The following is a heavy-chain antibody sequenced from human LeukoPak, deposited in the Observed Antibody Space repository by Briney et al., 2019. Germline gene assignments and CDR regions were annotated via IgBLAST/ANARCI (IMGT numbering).Heavy chain of an antibody. CDR1: GGSFSGYY. CDR3: ARRDSYGYWGGNDY. V-gene: IGHV4-34*01. CDR2: INHSGST. Sequence: PSETLSLTCAVYGGSFSGYYWSWIRQPPGQGLEWIGEINHSGSTNYNPSLKSRVTISVDTSKNQFSLKLSSVTAADTDVYYCARRDSYGYWGGNDYWGQGTLVTVSS. D-gene: IGHD5-18*01. J-gene: IGHJ4*02.